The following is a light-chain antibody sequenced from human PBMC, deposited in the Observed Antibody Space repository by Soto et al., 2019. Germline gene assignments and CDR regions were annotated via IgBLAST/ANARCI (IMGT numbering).Light chain of an antibody. CDR3: QQYDNLLLT. J-gene: IGKJ3*01. Sequence: DIQMTQSPSSLSASVGDRVTITCQASQAISNYLNWYQQKPGKAPKLLIYDASNLETGVPSRFSGSGSGTDFTFTISSLQPEDIATDYCQQYDNLLLTFGPGTKVDIK. CDR2: DAS. CDR1: QAISNY. V-gene: IGKV1-33*01.